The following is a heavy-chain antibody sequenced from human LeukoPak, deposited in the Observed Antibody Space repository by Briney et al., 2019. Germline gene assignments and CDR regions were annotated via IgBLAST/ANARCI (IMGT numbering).Heavy chain of an antibody. J-gene: IGHJ4*02. D-gene: IGHD3-9*01. CDR1: GFTFSSYA. CDR3: AKLRGDFDWLLFGYFDY. V-gene: IGHV3-23*01. Sequence: GGSLRLSCAASGFTFSSYAMSWVRQAPGKGLEWVSAISGSGGSTYYADSVKGRFTISRDNSKNTLYLQMSSLRAEDTAVYYCAKLRGDFDWLLFGYFDYWGQGTLVTVSS. CDR2: ISGSGGST.